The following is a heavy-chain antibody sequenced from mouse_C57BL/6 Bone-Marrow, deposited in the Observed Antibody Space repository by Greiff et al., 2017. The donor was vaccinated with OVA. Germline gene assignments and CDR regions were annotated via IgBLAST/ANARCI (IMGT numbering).Heavy chain of an antibody. J-gene: IGHJ2*01. CDR3: ARGGVLDYFDY. CDR2: INPYNGGT. D-gene: IGHD1-1*01. CDR1: GYTFTDYY. V-gene: IGHV1-19*01. Sequence: EVMLVESGPVLVKPGASVKMSCKASGYTFTDYYMNWVKQSHGKSLEWIGVINPYNGGTSYNQKFKGKATLTVDKSSSTAYMELNSLTSEDSAVYYCARGGVLDYFDYWGQGTTLTVSS.